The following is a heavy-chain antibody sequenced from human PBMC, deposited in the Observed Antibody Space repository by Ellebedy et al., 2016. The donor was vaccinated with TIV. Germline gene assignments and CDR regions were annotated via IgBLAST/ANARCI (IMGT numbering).Heavy chain of an antibody. CDR1: GFSLSNARMG. D-gene: IGHD6-19*01. J-gene: IGHJ4*02. V-gene: IGHV2-26*01. CDR3: ARRVGSGVAGTREYYFDY. CDR2: IYWDDNK. Sequence: SGPTLVXPTETLTLTCTVSGFSLSNARMGVSWIRQPPGKALEWLTSIYWDDNKRYRASLKSRLTISKDTSKSQVVLTMTNMDPVDTATYYCARRVGSGVAGTREYYFDYWGQGTLVTVSS.